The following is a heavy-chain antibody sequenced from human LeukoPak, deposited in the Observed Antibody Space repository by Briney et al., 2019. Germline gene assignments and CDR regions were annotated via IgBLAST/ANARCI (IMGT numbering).Heavy chain of an antibody. J-gene: IGHJ4*02. CDR3: AREIAAAGFYYFDY. CDR2: IYHSGST. CDR1: GYSISSGYY. D-gene: IGHD6-13*01. V-gene: IGHV4-38-2*02. Sequence: SETLSLTCTVSGYSISSGYYWGWIRQPPGKGLEWIGSIYHSGSTYYNPSLKSRVTISVDTSKNQFSLKLSSVTAADTAVYCCAREIAAAGFYYFDYWGQGTLVTVSS.